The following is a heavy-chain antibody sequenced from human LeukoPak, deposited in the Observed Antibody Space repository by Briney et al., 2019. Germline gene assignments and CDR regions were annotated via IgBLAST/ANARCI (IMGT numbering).Heavy chain of an antibody. D-gene: IGHD5-18*01. CDR1: GFALSSHW. CDR2: VNRDGSET. V-gene: IGHV3-7*03. CDR3: AKESRGGYSYGHGAFDI. J-gene: IGHJ3*02. Sequence: GGSLRLSCAASGFALSSHWMTWVRQVPGRGPEWAANVNRDGSETYYLDSVKGRFTISKDNAKNSLYLQMNSLRAEDTAVYYCAKESRGGYSYGHGAFDIWGQGTMVTVSS.